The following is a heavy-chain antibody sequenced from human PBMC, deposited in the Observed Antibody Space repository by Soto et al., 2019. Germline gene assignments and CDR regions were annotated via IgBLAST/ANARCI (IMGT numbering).Heavy chain of an antibody. CDR1: GFTVSSNY. CDR2: ISSNGGST. V-gene: IGHV3-64*01. CDR3: AKEVGYSSGYDYFDY. Sequence: GGSLRLSCAASGFTVSSNYMTWVRQAPGKGLEYVSAISSNGGSTYYANSVKGRFTISRDNSKNTLYLQMGSLRAEDMAVYYCAKEVGYSSGYDYFDYWGQGTLVTVSS. J-gene: IGHJ4*02. D-gene: IGHD6-19*01.